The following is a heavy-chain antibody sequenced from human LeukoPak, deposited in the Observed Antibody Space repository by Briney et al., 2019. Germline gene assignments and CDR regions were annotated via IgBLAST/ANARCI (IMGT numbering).Heavy chain of an antibody. D-gene: IGHD4-17*01. CDR1: GFTFSDYY. CDR2: ISSSGSTI. J-gene: IGHJ4*02. Sequence: PGGSLRLSCAASGFTFSDYYMSWIRQAPGKGLEWVSYISSSGSTIYYADSVKGRFTISRDNAKNSLYLQMNSLRAEDTAVYYCARDVGTVTPSFYFDYWGQGTLVTVSS. V-gene: IGHV3-11*01. CDR3: ARDVGTVTPSFYFDY.